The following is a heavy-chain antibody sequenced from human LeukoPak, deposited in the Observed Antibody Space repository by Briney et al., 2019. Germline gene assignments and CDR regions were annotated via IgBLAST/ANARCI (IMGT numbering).Heavy chain of an antibody. CDR1: GFAFSNFA. J-gene: IGHJ6*03. CDR2: MSGSGYYT. CDR3: AKMEGQRLYDYCMDV. V-gene: IGHV3-23*01. D-gene: IGHD3-3*01. Sequence: GGSLRLSCAASGFAFSNFAMSWVRQAPGKGLEWVSAMSGSGYYTYYVESVKGRFTTSRDNSKNTLYLHMNSLRADDTAVYYCAKMEGQRLYDYCMDVWGRGTTVTVSS.